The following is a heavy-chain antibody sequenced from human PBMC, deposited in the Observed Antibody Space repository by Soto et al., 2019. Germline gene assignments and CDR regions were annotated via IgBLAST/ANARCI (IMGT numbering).Heavy chain of an antibody. V-gene: IGHV3-30*03. CDR3: SGADSPDTAYFSLY. J-gene: IGHJ4*02. CDR1: GFTCSSYG. CDR2: ISGTGSSH. Sequence: PWGSLSLYCVGPGFTCSSYGMHWVREAPGKGLECVAVISGTGSSHYYAASVEGRFTISRDTSNGIAYLQMNSLNIEDSAVYYCSGADSPDTAYFSLYWGQGTPVTVSS. D-gene: IGHD1-26*01.